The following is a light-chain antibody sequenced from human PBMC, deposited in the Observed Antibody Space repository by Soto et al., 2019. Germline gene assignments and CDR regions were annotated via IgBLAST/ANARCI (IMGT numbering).Light chain of an antibody. V-gene: IGLV3-25*02. J-gene: IGLJ1*01. CDR3: QSADNSGIYYV. Sequence: SYELTRPPSVTVSPGQTARITCSGDALPKQYAYWYQQKPGQAPILVIYKDTERPSGIPERFSGSNSGTTVTLTISGVQAGDEADYYCQSADNSGIYYVFGTGTKVTVL. CDR2: KDT. CDR1: ALPKQY.